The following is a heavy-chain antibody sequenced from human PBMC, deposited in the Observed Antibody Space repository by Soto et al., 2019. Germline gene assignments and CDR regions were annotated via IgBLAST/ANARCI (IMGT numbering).Heavy chain of an antibody. J-gene: IGHJ4*02. V-gene: IGHV4-59*01. CDR2: IYHSGST. Sequence: SETLSLTCTVSGGSIDSYYLSWIRQPPGKGLEWVGYIYHSGSTNYNPSLKSRVTITVDTFKKQFSLRLSSMTAADTAVYYCARDGGPTAAAENVYVWGQGALVTVSS. D-gene: IGHD6-25*01. CDR3: ARDGGPTAAAENVYV. CDR1: GGSIDSYY.